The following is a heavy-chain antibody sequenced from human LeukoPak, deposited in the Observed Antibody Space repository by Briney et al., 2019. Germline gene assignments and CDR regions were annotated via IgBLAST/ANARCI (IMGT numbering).Heavy chain of an antibody. Sequence: ASVKVSCKASGYTFTGHYMHWVRQAPGQGLEWMGWINPNSGGTNYALKFQGRVTMTRDTSISTAYMELSRLRPDDTAVYYCARAGTVVVVPAAISRHNWFDPWGQGTLVTVSS. D-gene: IGHD2-2*01. CDR2: INPNSGGT. CDR1: GYTFTGHY. V-gene: IGHV1-2*02. J-gene: IGHJ5*02. CDR3: ARAGTVVVVPAAISRHNWFDP.